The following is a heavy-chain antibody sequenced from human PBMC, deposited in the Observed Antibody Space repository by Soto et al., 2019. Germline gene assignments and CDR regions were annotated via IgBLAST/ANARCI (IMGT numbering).Heavy chain of an antibody. Sequence: PGESLKISCKGSGYNFSRNWIGWVRQMPGKGLEWMGIIYPGDSDTRYSPSFQGQVTISVDKSINTAYLQWSSLKASDSAIYYCARPFGDTAMVIDYWGQGTQVTVSS. V-gene: IGHV5-51*01. CDR1: GYNFSRNW. D-gene: IGHD5-18*01. CDR3: ARPFGDTAMVIDY. J-gene: IGHJ4*02. CDR2: IYPGDSDT.